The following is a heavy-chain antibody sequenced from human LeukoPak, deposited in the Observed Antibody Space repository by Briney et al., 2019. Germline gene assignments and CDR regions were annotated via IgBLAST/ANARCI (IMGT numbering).Heavy chain of an antibody. J-gene: IGHJ3*02. CDR1: GFTFSSYS. V-gene: IGHV3-48*04. Sequence: PGGSLRLSCAASGFTFSSYSMNWVRQAPGKGLEWVSYISSSSSTIYYADSVKGRFTISRDNAKNSLYLQMNSLRAEDTAVYYCARLWFGGDDAFDIWGQGTMVTVSS. D-gene: IGHD3-10*01. CDR3: ARLWFGGDDAFDI. CDR2: ISSSSSTI.